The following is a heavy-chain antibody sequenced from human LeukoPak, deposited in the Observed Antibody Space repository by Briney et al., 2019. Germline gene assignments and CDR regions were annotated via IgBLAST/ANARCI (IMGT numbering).Heavy chain of an antibody. CDR2: IYYSGST. D-gene: IGHD3-10*01. Sequence: SQTLSLTCTVSGGSISSGDYYWSWIRQPPGKGLEWIGSIYYSGSTYYNPSLKSRVTISVDTSKNQFSLKLSSVTAADTAVYYCARHSYYYGSGMGSDYWGQGTLVTVSS. J-gene: IGHJ4*02. V-gene: IGHV4-30-2*03. CDR3: ARHSYYYGSGMGSDY. CDR1: GGSISSGDYY.